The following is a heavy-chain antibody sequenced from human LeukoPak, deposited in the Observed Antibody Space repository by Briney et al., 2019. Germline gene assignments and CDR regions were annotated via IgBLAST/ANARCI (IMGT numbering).Heavy chain of an antibody. J-gene: IGHJ3*02. CDR3: ASRYGSGSYYSDAFDI. Sequence: ASVKVSCKASGYTFTSYGISWVRQAPGQGLEWMGWISAYNGNTNYAQKLQGRVTVTTDTSTSTAYMELRSLRSDDTAVYYCASRYGSGSYYSDAFDIWGQGTMVTVSS. V-gene: IGHV1-18*01. D-gene: IGHD3-10*01. CDR1: GYTFTSYG. CDR2: ISAYNGNT.